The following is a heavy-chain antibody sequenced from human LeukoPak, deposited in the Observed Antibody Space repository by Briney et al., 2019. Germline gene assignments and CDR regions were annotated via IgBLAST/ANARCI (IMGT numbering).Heavy chain of an antibody. CDR3: ATGLQYGLWGVPYFYYMHA. J-gene: IGHJ6*03. D-gene: IGHD3-10*01. V-gene: IGHV1-2*02. Sequence: ASVKVSCKASGYDFTGYYVHWVRQAPGHGFEWMGWVNPRNGGTHYAQNFQGRVIITGDTSITTAYMELGSLTSDDTAVYYCATGLQYGLWGVPYFYYMHAWGKGTTVVVSS. CDR2: VNPRNGGT. CDR1: GYDFTGYY.